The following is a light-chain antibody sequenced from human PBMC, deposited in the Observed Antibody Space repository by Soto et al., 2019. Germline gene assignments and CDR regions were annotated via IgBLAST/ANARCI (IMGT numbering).Light chain of an antibody. V-gene: IGKV3-20*01. Sequence: EIVLAQSPGTLSLSPGERATLSCRASQSVTNSFLAWYQQKPGQAPRLLIYGASRRATGIPDRFTGSGSGTDFTLTISRLVPEDFAVYYCQQYVSSPWAFGPGTKVEI. CDR1: QSVTNSF. J-gene: IGKJ1*01. CDR2: GAS. CDR3: QQYVSSPWA.